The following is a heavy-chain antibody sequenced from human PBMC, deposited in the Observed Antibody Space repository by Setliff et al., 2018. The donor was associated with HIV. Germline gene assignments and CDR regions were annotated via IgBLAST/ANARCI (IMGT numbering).Heavy chain of an antibody. J-gene: IGHJ6*03. D-gene: IGHD6-13*01. V-gene: IGHV4-59*08. CDR2: IYYSGST. CDR3: ARHRDPPGSSWIFYYYYMDL. Sequence: SETLSLTCTVSGGSISSHYWSWIRQPPGKGLEWIGYIYYSGSTSYNPSLKSRVTISVDTSKNQVSLRLSSATAADTGVYYCARHRDPPGSSWIFYYYYMDLWGGGTTVTVSS. CDR1: GGSISSHY.